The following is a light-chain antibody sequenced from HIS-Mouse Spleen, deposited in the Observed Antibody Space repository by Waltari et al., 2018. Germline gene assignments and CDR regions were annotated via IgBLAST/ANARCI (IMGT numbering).Light chain of an antibody. CDR1: SSDVGGYNY. CDR2: DVS. Sequence: QSALTQPASVSGSPGQSITISCTGTSSDVGGYNYVSWYQPHPGKAPKLLSYDVSNRPSGVSNRFSGSKSGNTASLTISGLQAEDEADYYCSSYTSSSTPYVFGTGTKVTVL. J-gene: IGLJ1*01. CDR3: SSYTSSSTPYV. V-gene: IGLV2-14*03.